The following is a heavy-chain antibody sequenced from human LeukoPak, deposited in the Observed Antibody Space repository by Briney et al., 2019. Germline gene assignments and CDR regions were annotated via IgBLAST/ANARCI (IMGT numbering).Heavy chain of an antibody. CDR3: ARGREYGSGSLHYYYMDV. D-gene: IGHD3-10*01. V-gene: IGHV3-11*04. Sequence: SPGSLRLSCAASGFTFSDNYMIWIRQAPGKGLEWVSYISRSGSTIYYADSVKGRLTIYRDNAKNSLYLQMNSLRAEDTAVYFCARGREYGSGSLHYYYMDVWGKGTTVTVSS. CDR2: ISRSGSTI. J-gene: IGHJ6*03. CDR1: GFTFSDNY.